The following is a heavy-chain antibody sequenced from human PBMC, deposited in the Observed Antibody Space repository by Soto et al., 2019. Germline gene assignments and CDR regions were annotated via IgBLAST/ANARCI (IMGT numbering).Heavy chain of an antibody. V-gene: IGHV3-48*02. CDR2: ISSSSSTI. Sequence: EVQLVESGGGLVQPGGSLRLSCAASGFTFSSYSMNWVRQAPGKGLEWVSYISSSSSTIYYADSVKGRFTISRDNAKNSLYLQMNSLRDEDTAVYYCAREYRLWELSLSWYFDLWGRGTLVTVSS. CDR3: AREYRLWELSLSWYFDL. CDR1: GFTFSSYS. J-gene: IGHJ2*01. D-gene: IGHD3-16*02.